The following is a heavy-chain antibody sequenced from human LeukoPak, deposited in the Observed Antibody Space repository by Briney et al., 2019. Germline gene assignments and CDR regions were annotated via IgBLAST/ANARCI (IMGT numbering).Heavy chain of an antibody. J-gene: IGHJ5*02. V-gene: IGHV4-39*01. Sequence: LSLTCTVSGGSISSSSYYWGWIRQPPGKGLEWIGSIYYSGSTYYNPSLKSRVTISVDTSKNQFSLKLSSVTAADTAVYYCARHFIAAAATEYNWFDPWGQGTLVTVSS. CDR1: GGSISSSSYY. CDR3: ARHFIAAAATEYNWFDP. CDR2: IYYSGST. D-gene: IGHD6-13*01.